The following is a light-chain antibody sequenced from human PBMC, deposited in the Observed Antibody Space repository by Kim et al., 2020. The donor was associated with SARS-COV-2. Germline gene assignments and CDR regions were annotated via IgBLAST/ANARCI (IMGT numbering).Light chain of an antibody. V-gene: IGLV7-46*01. CDR1: TGTDTSGHY. J-gene: IGLJ3*02. CDR3: LLSSGGVRV. CDR2: DTN. Sequence: PGGTVTLTCESCTGTDTSGHYPYWFQQRPGQTPRTLIYDTNRKHSWTPARFSGSLLGGKAALTLSGAQPDDEADYYCLLSSGGVRVFGGGTQLTVL.